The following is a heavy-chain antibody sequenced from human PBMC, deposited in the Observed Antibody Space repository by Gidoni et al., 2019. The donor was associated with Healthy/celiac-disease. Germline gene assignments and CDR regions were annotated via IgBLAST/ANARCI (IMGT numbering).Heavy chain of an antibody. J-gene: IGHJ4*02. D-gene: IGHD1-26*01. CDR2: ISYDGSNK. CDR3: AKDRGERWDQYYFDY. Sequence: QVQLVASGGGVVQPGRSLRLSCAASGFTFSSYGMHWVRQAPGKGLEWVAVISYDGSNKYYADSVKGRFTISRDNSKNTLYLQMNSLRAEDTAVYYCAKDRGERWDQYYFDYWGQGTLVTVSS. V-gene: IGHV3-30*18. CDR1: GFTFSSYG.